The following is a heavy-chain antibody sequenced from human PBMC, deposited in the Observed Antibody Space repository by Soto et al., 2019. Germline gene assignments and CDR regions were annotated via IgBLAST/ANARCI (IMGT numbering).Heavy chain of an antibody. D-gene: IGHD2-21*01. CDR3: ARGAWSISVFDN. CDR1: GGSFSGYY. CDR2: ITHSGST. Sequence: QVQLQEWGAGLLRPSETLSLTCAVYGGSFSGYYWSWIRQPPGKGLEWIGEITHSGSTNYNPSLKSRVTISVDTSKNQFSLKLSSVTAADTAVYYCARGAWSISVFDNWGQGTLVTVSS. J-gene: IGHJ4*02. V-gene: IGHV4-34*01.